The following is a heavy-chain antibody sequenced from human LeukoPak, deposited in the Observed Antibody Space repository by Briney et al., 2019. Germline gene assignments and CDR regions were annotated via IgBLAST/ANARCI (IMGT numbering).Heavy chain of an antibody. CDR2: IYTSGST. Sequence: PSQTLSLTCTVSGGSISSGSYYWSWIRQPAGKGLEWIGRIYTSGSTNYNPSLKSRVTISVDTSKNQFSLKLSSVTAADTAVYYCARASYLYYYDSCGALDYWGQGTLVTVSS. D-gene: IGHD3-22*01. V-gene: IGHV4-61*02. CDR3: ARASYLYYYDSCGALDY. J-gene: IGHJ4*02. CDR1: GGSISSGSYY.